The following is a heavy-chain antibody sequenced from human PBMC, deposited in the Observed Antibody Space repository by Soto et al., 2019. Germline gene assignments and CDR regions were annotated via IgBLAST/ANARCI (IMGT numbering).Heavy chain of an antibody. V-gene: IGHV4-4*02. CDR3: ARDPVGAAINWFDP. D-gene: IGHD5-18*01. Sequence: QVQLQESGPGLVKPSGTLSLTCAVSGVSITSNNWWSWVRQVPGKGLEWIGEIFHSGGTNYNPSLKSRVTISVDKSKNQFSLKLSSVTAADTAVYYCARDPVGAAINWFDPWGQGILVTVSS. J-gene: IGHJ5*02. CDR1: GVSITSNNW. CDR2: IFHSGGT.